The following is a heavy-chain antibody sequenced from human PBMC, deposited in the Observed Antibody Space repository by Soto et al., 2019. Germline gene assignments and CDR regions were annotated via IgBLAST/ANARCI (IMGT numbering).Heavy chain of an antibody. D-gene: IGHD2-2*01. CDR2: IMPTLSST. J-gene: IGHJ4*02. CDR1: GGTFSSSA. CDR3: ARGTSDAVLLQGAMKEGFAS. V-gene: IGHV1-69*01. Sequence: QVRLVQSGAEVKKPGSSVKVSCKTSGGTFSSSAISWVRQAPGQGLQWMGGIMPTLSSTHYSQRFQGRISITADEATNTAVLEFRRMRSEDTATYHCARGTSDAVLLQGAMKEGFASWCQGTLVTASS.